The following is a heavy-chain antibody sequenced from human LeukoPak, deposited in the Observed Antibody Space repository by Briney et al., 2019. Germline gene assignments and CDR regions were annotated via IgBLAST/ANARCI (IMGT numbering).Heavy chain of an antibody. J-gene: IGHJ3*02. D-gene: IGHD4-17*01. CDR1: GFTFSSYS. CDR2: INSSSSYI. Sequence: PGGSLRLSCVASGFTFSSYSMNWVRQAPGKGLEWVSSINSSSSYIYYADSVKGRFTISRDNAKNSLYLQMNSLRAEDTAVYYCAREGTVTNTLDAFDIGGQGTMVTVSS. CDR3: AREGTVTNTLDAFDI. V-gene: IGHV3-21*01.